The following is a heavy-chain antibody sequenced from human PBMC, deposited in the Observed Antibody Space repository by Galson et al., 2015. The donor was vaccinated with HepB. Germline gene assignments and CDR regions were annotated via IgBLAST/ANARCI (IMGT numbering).Heavy chain of an antibody. D-gene: IGHD5-12*01. V-gene: IGHV2-5*01. Sequence: PALVKPTQTLTLTCTFSGFSLSTSGVGVGWIRQPPGKALEWLALIYWNDDKRYSPSLKSRLTITRDTSKNQVFLKMTNMDPEDTATYYCAHRGYSGYDYDYWGKGTLVTVSS. J-gene: IGHJ4*02. CDR1: GFSLSTSGVG. CDR2: IYWNDDK. CDR3: AHRGYSGYDYDY.